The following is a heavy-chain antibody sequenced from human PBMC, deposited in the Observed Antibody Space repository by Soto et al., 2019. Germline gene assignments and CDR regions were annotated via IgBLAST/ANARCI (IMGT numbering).Heavy chain of an antibody. CDR3: ARASLRFLGVDY. Sequence: SETLSLTCAVYGGSFSGYYWSWIRQPPGKGLEWIGEINHSGSTNYNPSLKSRVTISVDTSKNQFSLKLSSVTAADTAVYYCARASLRFLGVDYWGQGTLVTVSS. CDR2: INHSGST. V-gene: IGHV4-34*01. J-gene: IGHJ4*02. CDR1: GGSFSGYY. D-gene: IGHD3-3*01.